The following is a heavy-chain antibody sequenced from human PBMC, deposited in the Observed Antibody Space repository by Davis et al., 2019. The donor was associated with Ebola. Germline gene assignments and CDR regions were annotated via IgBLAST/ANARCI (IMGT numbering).Heavy chain of an antibody. CDR2: INPNSGGT. CDR3: ARDGYGDYSRAFDI. J-gene: IGHJ3*02. CDR1: GYTFTGYY. D-gene: IGHD4-17*01. Sequence: ASVKVSCKASGYTFTGYYMHWVRQAPGQGLEWMGWINPNSGGTNYAQKFQGWVTMTRDTSISTAYMELSRLRSDDTAVYYCARDGYGDYSRAFDIWGQGTMVTVSS. V-gene: IGHV1-2*04.